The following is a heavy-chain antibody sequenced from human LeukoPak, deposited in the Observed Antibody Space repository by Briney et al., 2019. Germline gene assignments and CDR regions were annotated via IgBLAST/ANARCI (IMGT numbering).Heavy chain of an antibody. CDR2: MSSTSSSYK. J-gene: IGHJ5*02. CDR1: GFTFSRYT. D-gene: IGHD1-1*01. CDR3: ARVSDWSWFDP. V-gene: IGHV3-21*05. Sequence: GGSLRLSCSASGFTFSRYTMSWVRQAPGMGLEWVSCMSSTSSSYKYYADSVKGRFTIFRDNAKNSLYLQMNSLRAEDTAVYFCARVSDWSWFDPWGQGTLVTVSS.